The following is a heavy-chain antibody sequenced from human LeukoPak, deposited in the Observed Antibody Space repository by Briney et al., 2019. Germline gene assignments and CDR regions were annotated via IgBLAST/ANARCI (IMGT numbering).Heavy chain of an antibody. V-gene: IGHV1-18*01. CDR2: ISAYNGNT. CDR1: GYTFTSYG. J-gene: IGHJ4*02. D-gene: IGHD3-9*01. CDR3: ARHDILTGTHDFDY. Sequence: ASVKVSCKASGYTFTSYGISWVRQAPGQGLEWMGWISAYNGNTNYAQKLQGRVTMTTDTSTSTAYMELRSLRSDDTAVYYCARHDILTGTHDFDYWGQGTLVTVSS.